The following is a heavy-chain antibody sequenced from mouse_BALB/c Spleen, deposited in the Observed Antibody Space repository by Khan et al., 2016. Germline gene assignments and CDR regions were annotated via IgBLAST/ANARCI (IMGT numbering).Heavy chain of an antibody. D-gene: IGHD1-1*01. V-gene: IGHV5-6-3*01. J-gene: IGHJ2*01. CDR3: ARLYYYGSPDFDY. CDR1: GFTFSNYG. Sequence: EVELVESGGGLVQPGGSLKLSCAASGFTFSNYGMSWVRQTPDKRLELVATINSNGGNTYYPDSVKGRFTISRDNSTNTLYLQMSSLKSEDTAMYYCARLYYYGSPDFDYWGQGTTLTVSS. CDR2: INSNGGNT.